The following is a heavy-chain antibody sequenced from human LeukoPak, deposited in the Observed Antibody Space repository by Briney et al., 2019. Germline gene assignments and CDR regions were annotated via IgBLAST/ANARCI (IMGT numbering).Heavy chain of an antibody. Sequence: HPGGSLRLSCAVSGFGLTEYAMQWVRQAPGKGLEYIATLSHHGDRTSYVNPVEGRFTVSRDNSKNSLYLQMNSLRAEDTAKYYCAKEGGSIVGGTIPFDHWGQGTLVTVSS. J-gene: IGHJ4*02. CDR3: AKEGGSIVGGTIPFDH. CDR2: LSHHGDRT. CDR1: GFGLTEYA. D-gene: IGHD1-26*01. V-gene: IGHV3-64*01.